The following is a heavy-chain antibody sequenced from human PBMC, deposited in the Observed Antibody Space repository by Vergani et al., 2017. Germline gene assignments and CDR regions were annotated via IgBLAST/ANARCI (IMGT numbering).Heavy chain of an antibody. Sequence: QVQLVQSGAEVKKPGASVKVSCKASGYTFTSYGISWVRQAPGQGLEWMGWISAYNGNPNYAQKLQGRVTMTTDTSTSTAYMELKSLRSDDTAGEYCARGQSSSSSWGLNCVDPWGQGILVTVSS. V-gene: IGHV1-18*01. J-gene: IGHJ5*02. CDR2: ISAYNGNP. CDR1: GYTFTSYG. CDR3: ARGQSSSSSWGLNCVDP. D-gene: IGHD6-13*01.